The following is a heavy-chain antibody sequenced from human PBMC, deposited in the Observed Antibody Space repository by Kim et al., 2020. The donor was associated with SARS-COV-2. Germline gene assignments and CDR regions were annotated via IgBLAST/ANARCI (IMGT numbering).Heavy chain of an antibody. CDR3: ARAQDRYYYDSSGYYTYWYFDL. CDR2: IIPIFGTA. CDR1: GGTFSSYA. Sequence: SVKVSCKASGGTFSSYAISWVRQAPGQGLEWMGGIIPIFGTANYAQKFQGRVTITADESTSTAYMELSSLRSEYTAVYYCARAQDRYYYDSSGYYTYWYFDLWGRGTLVTVSS. D-gene: IGHD3-22*01. V-gene: IGHV1-69*13. J-gene: IGHJ2*01.